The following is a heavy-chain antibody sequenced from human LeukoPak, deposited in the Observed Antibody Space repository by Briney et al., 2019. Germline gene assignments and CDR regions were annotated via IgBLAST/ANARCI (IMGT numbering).Heavy chain of an antibody. D-gene: IGHD2-15*01. Sequence: SETLSLTCTVSGGSISTFYWNWIRQPPGKGLEWIGEINHSGSTNYNPSLKSRVTISVDTSKNQFSLKLSSVTAADTAVYYCARGGRGRFDYWGQGTLVTVSS. V-gene: IGHV4-34*01. CDR3: ARGGRGRFDY. J-gene: IGHJ4*02. CDR2: INHSGST. CDR1: GGSISTFY.